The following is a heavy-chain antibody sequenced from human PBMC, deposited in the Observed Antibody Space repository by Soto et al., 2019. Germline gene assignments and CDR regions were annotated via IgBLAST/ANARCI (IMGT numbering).Heavy chain of an antibody. D-gene: IGHD3-22*01. J-gene: IGHJ6*02. CDR1: GFTFNSFG. Sequence: QVQLAESGGGVVQPGRSLRLSCAASGFTFNSFGMHWVRQAPGKGLEWVAVIWYDGSNKYYTDSVKGRFTISRDIAKNTLYLQMNSLRAEDTAVYHCARGPTRGSSGSKTRTCYYYYGLDVWGQGTTVTVSS. CDR3: ARGPTRGSSGSKTRTCYYYYGLDV. V-gene: IGHV3-33*01. CDR2: IWYDGSNK.